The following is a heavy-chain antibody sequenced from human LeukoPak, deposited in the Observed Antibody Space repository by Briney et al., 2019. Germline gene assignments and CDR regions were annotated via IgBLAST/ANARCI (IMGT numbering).Heavy chain of an antibody. CDR3: ARITYDFWSGYYMPDDP. V-gene: IGHV1-18*01. Sequence: ASVKVSCKASGYTFTNYGISWVRQAPGQGLEWMGWISIYNGNTDYAQKLRGRVTITTDTSTSTAYMELRSLRSDDTAVYYCARITYDFWSGYYMPDDPWGQGTLITVSS. J-gene: IGHJ5*02. D-gene: IGHD3-3*01. CDR1: GYTFTNYG. CDR2: ISIYNGNT.